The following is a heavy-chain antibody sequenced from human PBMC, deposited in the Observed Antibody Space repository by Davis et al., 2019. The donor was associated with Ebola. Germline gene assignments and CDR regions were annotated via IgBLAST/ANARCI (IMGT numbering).Heavy chain of an antibody. Sequence: GESLKISCAASGFTFNTYWMNWVRQGPGKGLEWVANINQDGSEKYYVDSVKGRFTISRDNAKNSLYLQMNSLRAEDTAVYYCARRTPMDYWGQGTLVTVSS. CDR3: ARRTPMDY. CDR2: INQDGSEK. CDR1: GFTFNTYW. V-gene: IGHV3-7*01. J-gene: IGHJ4*02.